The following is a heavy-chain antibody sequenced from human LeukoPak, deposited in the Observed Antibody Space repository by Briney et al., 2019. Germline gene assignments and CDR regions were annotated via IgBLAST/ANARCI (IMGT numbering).Heavy chain of an antibody. J-gene: IGHJ4*02. Sequence: GGSLRLSCAASGFTFSNYAMSWVRQAPGKGLEWVSVISGSGGSTYYTDSVKGRFTISGDNSKNTLYLQMYSLRAEDTAVYYCAKARPVEWELSYIYQDFDFWGQGTLVTVSS. CDR2: ISGSGGST. D-gene: IGHD1-26*01. V-gene: IGHV3-23*01. CDR1: GFTFSNYA. CDR3: AKARPVEWELSYIYQDFDF.